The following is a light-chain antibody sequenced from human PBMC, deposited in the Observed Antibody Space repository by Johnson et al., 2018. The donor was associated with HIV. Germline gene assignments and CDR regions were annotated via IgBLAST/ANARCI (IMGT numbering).Light chain of an antibody. CDR2: ENN. Sequence: QSVLTQPPSVSAAPGQRVTISCSGSSSNIGNNYVSWYQQLPGTAPKLLIYENNKRPSGIPDRFSGSKSGTSATLGITGLQTGDEADYYCGTWDNSLSAVVFGTGTKVTVL. CDR3: GTWDNSLSAVV. V-gene: IGLV1-51*02. CDR1: SSNIGNNY. J-gene: IGLJ1*01.